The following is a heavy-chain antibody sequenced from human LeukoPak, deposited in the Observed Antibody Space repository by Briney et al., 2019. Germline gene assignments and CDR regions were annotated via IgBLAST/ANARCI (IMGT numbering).Heavy chain of an antibody. J-gene: IGHJ4*02. V-gene: IGHV4-39*01. Sequence: SETLSLTCTVSGGSISSSSYSWGWIRQPPGKGLEWIGSIYYSGSTYYNPSLKSRVTISVDTSKNQFSLKLSSVTAADTAVYYCARRVKDTAMVLFDYWGQGTLVTVSS. CDR2: IYYSGST. CDR3: ARRVKDTAMVLFDY. CDR1: GGSISSSSYS. D-gene: IGHD5-18*01.